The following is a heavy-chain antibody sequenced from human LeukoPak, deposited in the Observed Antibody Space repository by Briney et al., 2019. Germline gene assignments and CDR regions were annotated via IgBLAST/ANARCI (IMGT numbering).Heavy chain of an antibody. CDR3: ARENYYDSSGYPFDY. D-gene: IGHD3-22*01. CDR2: ISSSSSYI. CDR1: GFTFSSYS. J-gene: IGHJ4*02. Sequence: GGSLRLSCAASGFTFSSYSMNWVRQAPGKGLEWVSSISSSSSYIYYADSVKGRFTISRDNAKNSLYLQMNSLRAEDTAVYYCARENYYDSSGYPFDYWGQGTLVTVSS. V-gene: IGHV3-21*01.